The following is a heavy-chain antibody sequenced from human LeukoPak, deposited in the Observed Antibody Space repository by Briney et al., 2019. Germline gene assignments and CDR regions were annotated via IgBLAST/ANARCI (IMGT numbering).Heavy chain of an antibody. Sequence: GGSLRLSWAASGFTFSNYWMSWVRQAPGKGLEWVANIKDDGSGKYYVDSLKGRFTISRDNAKNSLYLQMNSLRAEDTAVYYCARVGYSSSWSPSDYWGQGALVTVSS. D-gene: IGHD6-13*01. J-gene: IGHJ4*02. CDR3: ARVGYSSSWSPSDY. CDR2: IKDDGSGK. V-gene: IGHV3-7*01. CDR1: GFTFSNYW.